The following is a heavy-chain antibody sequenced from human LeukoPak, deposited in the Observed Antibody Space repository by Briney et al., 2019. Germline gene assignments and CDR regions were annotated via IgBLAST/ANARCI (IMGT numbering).Heavy chain of an antibody. V-gene: IGHV1-24*01. CDR2: FDPEDGET. CDR3: ATSTPLSLVRGVRDRSYFDY. Sequence: ASVKVSCKVSGYTLTELSMHWVRQAPGKGHGWMGGFDPEDGETIYAQKFQGRVTMTEDTSTDTAYMELSSLRSEDTAVYYCATSTPLSLVRGVRDRSYFDYWGQGTLVTVSS. CDR1: GYTLTELS. D-gene: IGHD3-10*01. J-gene: IGHJ4*02.